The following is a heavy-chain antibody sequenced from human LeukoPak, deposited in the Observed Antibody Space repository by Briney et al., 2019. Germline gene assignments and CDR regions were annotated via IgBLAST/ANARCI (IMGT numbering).Heavy chain of an antibody. D-gene: IGHD4-11*01. J-gene: IGHJ6*03. CDR2: MNPNSGTT. CDR1: GYTFTSYD. V-gene: IGHV1-8*01. CDR3: ARSLVTTPYYYMDV. Sequence: ASVKVSCKASGYTFTSYDINWVRQATGQGLEWMGWMNPNSGTTGHAQKSHGRVTMTRNTSISTAYMELSSLRSEDTAVYYCARSLVTTPYYYMDVWGKGTTVTVSS.